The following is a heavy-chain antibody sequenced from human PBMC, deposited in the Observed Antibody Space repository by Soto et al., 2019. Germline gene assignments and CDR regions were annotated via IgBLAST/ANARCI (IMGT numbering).Heavy chain of an antibody. Sequence: QVQLMQSGAEVKKPGASVKVSCKASGDTFTNYYIHWVRQAPGQGLGWMGTVNPSGGHTTYSQNFPGRVTMTRDTSTITLYLELTSLTSDATAVYYCARGGHVVVVTAAFDYWGQGTLVTVSS. J-gene: IGHJ4*02. CDR1: GDTFTNYY. V-gene: IGHV1-46*01. CDR2: VNPSGGHT. CDR3: ARGGHVVVVTAAFDY. D-gene: IGHD2-21*02.